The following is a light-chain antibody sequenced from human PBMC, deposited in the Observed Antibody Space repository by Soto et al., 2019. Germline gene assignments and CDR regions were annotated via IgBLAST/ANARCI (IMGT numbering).Light chain of an antibody. Sequence: QSALTQPRSVSGSPGQSVTISCTGTSGDVGYYTYVSWFQQHPGKAPKLMIYDVTKQPSGVPDRFSASKSGNTASLTISGLQAEDEADYYCCSYAGSYTFVFGGGTKLTVL. CDR2: DVT. CDR3: CSYAGSYTFV. CDR1: SGDVGYYTY. V-gene: IGLV2-11*01. J-gene: IGLJ2*01.